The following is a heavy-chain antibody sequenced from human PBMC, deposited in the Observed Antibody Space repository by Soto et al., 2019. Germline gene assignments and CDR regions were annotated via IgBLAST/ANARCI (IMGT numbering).Heavy chain of an antibody. Sequence: QLQLQESGPGLVTPSETLSLTCTVSGGSISSSSYFWAWVRQSPAKGLEWIGSINYRGTTFYTASLRSRVTISIDTSTNQFSLTLNSVTAADTALYYCARLVACNGGSCKFAPWGQGTLVTVSS. CDR1: GGSISSSSYF. CDR3: ARLVACNGGSCKFAP. CDR2: INYRGTT. J-gene: IGHJ5*02. V-gene: IGHV4-39*01. D-gene: IGHD2-15*01.